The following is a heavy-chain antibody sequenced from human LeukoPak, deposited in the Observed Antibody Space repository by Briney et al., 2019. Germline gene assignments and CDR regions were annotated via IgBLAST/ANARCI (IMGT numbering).Heavy chain of an antibody. CDR3: ASQVRGVRLHPLDY. CDR1: GGSISSYY. CDR2: IYYSGST. D-gene: IGHD3-10*01. J-gene: IGHJ4*02. Sequence: SETLSLTCTVSGGSISSYYWSWIRQPPGKGQEWIGYIYYSGSTNYNPSLKSRVTISVDTSKNQFSLKLSSVTAADTAVYYCASQVRGVRLHPLDYWGQGTLVTVSS. V-gene: IGHV4-59*01.